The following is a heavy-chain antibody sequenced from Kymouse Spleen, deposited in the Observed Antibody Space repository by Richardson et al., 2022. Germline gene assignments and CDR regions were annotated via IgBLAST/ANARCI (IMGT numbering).Heavy chain of an antibody. CDR3: ARDAYSGSFDY. CDR2: INHSGST. V-gene: IGHV4-34*01. CDR1: GGSFSGYY. D-gene: IGHD1-26*01. J-gene: IGHJ4*02. Sequence: QVQLQQWGAGLLKPSETLSLTCAVYGGSFSGYYWSWIRQPPGKGLEWIGEINHSGSTNYNPSLKSRVTISVDTSKNQFSLKLSSVTAADTAVYYCARDAYSGSFDYWGQGTLVTVSS.